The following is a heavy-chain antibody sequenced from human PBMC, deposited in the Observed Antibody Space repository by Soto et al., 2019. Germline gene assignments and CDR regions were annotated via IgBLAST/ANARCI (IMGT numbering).Heavy chain of an antibody. D-gene: IGHD1-26*01. J-gene: IGHJ3*02. CDR1: GFTFSSYA. CDR2: ISGSGGST. CDR3: AKDRFVGGSYDDAFDI. Sequence: EVQLLESGGGLVQPGGSLRLSCAASGFTFSSYAMSWVRQAPGKGLEWVSAISGSGGSTYYADSVKGRFTISRDNSKNTLYLQMTRLRADDTAVYYCAKDRFVGGSYDDAFDIWGQGTMVTVSS. V-gene: IGHV3-23*01.